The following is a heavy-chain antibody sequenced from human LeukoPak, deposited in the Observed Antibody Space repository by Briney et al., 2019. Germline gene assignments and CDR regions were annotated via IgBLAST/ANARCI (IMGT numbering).Heavy chain of an antibody. J-gene: IGHJ4*02. D-gene: IGHD3-10*01. CDR1: GYTFTVYY. Sequence: ASVTVSFKASGYTFTVYYMHWVRQAPGQGLEWMGWINPNSGGTSYAQKFQGRVTMTRDTSIGTAYMELSRLRSDDTAVYYCARDPSNYYGSGRRFDCWGQGTLVTVSS. V-gene: IGHV1-2*02. CDR3: ARDPSNYYGSGRRFDC. CDR2: INPNSGGT.